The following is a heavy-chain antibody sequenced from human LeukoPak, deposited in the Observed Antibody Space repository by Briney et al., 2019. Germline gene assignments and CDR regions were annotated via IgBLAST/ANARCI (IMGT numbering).Heavy chain of an antibody. D-gene: IGHD4-17*01. V-gene: IGHV1-69*13. CDR2: IIPIFGTA. CDR1: GGTFSSYA. Sequence: SVKVSCKASGGTFSSYAISWVRQAPGQGLEWMGGIIPIFGTANYAQKFQGRVTITADESTSTAYMELSSLRSEDTAVYYCARVTYGDYEIYYMDVWGKGTTVTISS. CDR3: ARVTYGDYEIYYMDV. J-gene: IGHJ6*03.